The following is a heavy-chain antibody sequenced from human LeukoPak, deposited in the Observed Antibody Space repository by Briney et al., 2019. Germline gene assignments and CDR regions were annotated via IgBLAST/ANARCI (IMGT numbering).Heavy chain of an antibody. CDR2: LSGSGGST. D-gene: IGHD5-18*01. CDR1: GFTFSSYA. Sequence: GGSLRLSCAASGFTFSSYAMGWVRQAPGKGLEWVSGLSGSGGSTSYADSAKGRFTISRDNSMNTLYLQMNSLRAEDTAVYYCAKAGGYSYAVDAFDIWGQGTMVTVSS. J-gene: IGHJ3*02. CDR3: AKAGGYSYAVDAFDI. V-gene: IGHV3-23*01.